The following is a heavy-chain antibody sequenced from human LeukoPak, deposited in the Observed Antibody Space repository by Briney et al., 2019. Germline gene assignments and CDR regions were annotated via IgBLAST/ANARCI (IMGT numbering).Heavy chain of an antibody. D-gene: IGHD3-22*01. CDR1: GFMFSSYA. V-gene: IGHV3-23*01. CDR3: ARDFFHSSESRPFDY. J-gene: IGHJ4*02. CDR2: ISGSGDST. Sequence: AGGSLRVSCAGSGFMFSSYAMSWVRQAPGKGLEWVSAISGSGDSTYYADSVKGRFTISRDNAKNLLYLQMDSLRVEDTAVYYCARDFFHSSESRPFDYWGQGTLVTVSS.